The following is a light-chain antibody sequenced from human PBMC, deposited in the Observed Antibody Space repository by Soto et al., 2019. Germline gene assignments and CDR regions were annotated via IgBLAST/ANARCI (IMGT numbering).Light chain of an antibody. V-gene: IGLV3-21*02. CDR3: QVWDTSSDHPGV. Sequence: SYELTQPPSVSVAPGQTASIACGGNPFGRTSVHWYQQKPGQAPVLVVYDDTDPPSGNPERSSGSNSGNTATLTISRVEAGDEADYYCQVWDTSSDHPGVFGTGTKVTVL. CDR1: PFGRTS. J-gene: IGLJ1*01. CDR2: DDT.